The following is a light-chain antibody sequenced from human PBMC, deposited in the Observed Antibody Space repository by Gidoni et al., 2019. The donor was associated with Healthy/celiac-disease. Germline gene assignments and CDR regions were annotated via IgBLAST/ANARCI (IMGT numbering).Light chain of an antibody. J-gene: IGLJ2*01. Sequence: FMLTQPHSVSESPGQTVTISCTRSSGSIASNYVQWYQQRPGSSPTTVIYEDNQRPSGVPDRFSGSIDSSSNSASLTISGLKTEDEADYYCQSYDSSNQDVVFGGGTKLTVL. CDR2: EDN. CDR1: SGSIASNY. V-gene: IGLV6-57*01. CDR3: QSYDSSNQDVV.